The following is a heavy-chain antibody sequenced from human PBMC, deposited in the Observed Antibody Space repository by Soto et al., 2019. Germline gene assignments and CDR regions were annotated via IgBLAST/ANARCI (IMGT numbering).Heavy chain of an antibody. D-gene: IGHD5-18*01. Sequence: ATLSLTFLVFGPPASSGTYYWSWIRQAPGKGLEWVGHIYYTGSTNYNPSLNNRVTISVDTSKNHFSLQLTSVTAADTAVYYCARGAGFSYASTWFDIWGQGTLVTVSS. CDR2: IYYTGST. V-gene: IGHV4-61*03. CDR1: GPPASSGTYY. CDR3: ARGAGFSYASTWFDI. J-gene: IGHJ5*02.